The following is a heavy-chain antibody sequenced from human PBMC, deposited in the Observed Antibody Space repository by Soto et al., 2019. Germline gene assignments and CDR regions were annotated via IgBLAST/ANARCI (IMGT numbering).Heavy chain of an antibody. D-gene: IGHD2-15*01. CDR1: GFTFSSYS. CDR2: ISSSSSYI. Sequence: EVQLVESGGGLVKPGGSLRLSCAASGFTFSSYSMNWVRQAPGKGLEWVSSISSSSSYIYYADSVKGRFTISRDNAKNSLYLQMNSLRAEDTAVYYCARGYWSGGRCYSFPVDYWGQGTLVTVSS. CDR3: ARGYWSGGRCYSFPVDY. V-gene: IGHV3-21*01. J-gene: IGHJ4*02.